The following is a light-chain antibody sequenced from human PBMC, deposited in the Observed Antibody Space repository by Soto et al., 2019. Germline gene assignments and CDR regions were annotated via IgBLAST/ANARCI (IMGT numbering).Light chain of an antibody. Sequence: IVMTDSPATLSVSRGERAVISFRASHDVTTYLAWYQQKSGQAPRLIVYAASTRATGIPARFSGSGSGTELTLTISSLQSQDFAVYYCQQYNNWPPSTFGGGTKVDIK. CDR1: HDVTTY. V-gene: IGKV3-15*01. CDR2: AAS. CDR3: QQYNNWPPST. J-gene: IGKJ4*01.